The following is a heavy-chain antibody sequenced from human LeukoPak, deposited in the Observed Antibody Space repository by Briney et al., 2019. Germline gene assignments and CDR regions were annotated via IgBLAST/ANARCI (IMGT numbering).Heavy chain of an antibody. CDR3: ARKATTGPTKAAFDI. J-gene: IGHJ3*02. CDR1: GYSISSSNY. CDR2: IYYSGSI. Sequence: SETLSLTCAVSGYSISSSNYWGWIRQPPGKGLDWIGHIYYSGSIYYNPSLKSRVTMSVDTSKNQFSLKLRSVTAVDTAVYYCARKATTGPTKAAFDIWGQGTMVTVSS. D-gene: IGHD4-17*01. V-gene: IGHV4-28*05.